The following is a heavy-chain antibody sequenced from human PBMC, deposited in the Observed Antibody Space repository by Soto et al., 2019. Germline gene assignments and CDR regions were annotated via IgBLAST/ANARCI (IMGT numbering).Heavy chain of an antibody. Sequence: QVQLVQSGAEVKKPGASVKVSCKASGYTFRGYDINWVRQATGQGLEWVGWMNPNSGNTGYAQKFQGRITMTRNTSITTAYMELISLRSEDPAMYYCARAYSSTWYEEGYWGQGTLVTVSS. CDR1: GYTFRGYD. D-gene: IGHD6-13*01. V-gene: IGHV1-8*01. J-gene: IGHJ4*02. CDR3: ARAYSSTWYEEGY. CDR2: MNPNSGNT.